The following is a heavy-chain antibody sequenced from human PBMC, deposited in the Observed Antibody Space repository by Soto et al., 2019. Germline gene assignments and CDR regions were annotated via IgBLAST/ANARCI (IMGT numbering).Heavy chain of an antibody. CDR3: ARAVLRYFDWLSYFDY. V-gene: IGHV1-18*01. Sequence: QVQLVQSGAEVKKPGASVKVSCKASGYTFTSYGIRWVRQAPGQGLEWMGWISAYNGNTNYAQKLQGRVTMTTDTSASTAYMELRSLTSDYTAVYYCARAVLRYFDWLSYFDYWGQGTLVTVSS. CDR2: ISAYNGNT. J-gene: IGHJ4*02. CDR1: GYTFTSYG. D-gene: IGHD3-9*01.